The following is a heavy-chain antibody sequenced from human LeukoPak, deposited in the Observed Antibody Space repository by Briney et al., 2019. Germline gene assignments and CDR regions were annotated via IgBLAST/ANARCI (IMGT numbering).Heavy chain of an antibody. CDR1: GFTFDDYV. Sequence: PGRSLRLSCAASGFTFDDYVMHWVRQAPGGGLEWVSGISANSANIGYADSVKGRFTLSRDNAKNSLYLQMNSLRTEDTALYYCARDFCTGCNYYFYGMDVWGRGTTVTVSS. J-gene: IGHJ6*02. CDR3: ARDFCTGCNYYFYGMDV. D-gene: IGHD2-2*01. V-gene: IGHV3-9*01. CDR2: ISANSANI.